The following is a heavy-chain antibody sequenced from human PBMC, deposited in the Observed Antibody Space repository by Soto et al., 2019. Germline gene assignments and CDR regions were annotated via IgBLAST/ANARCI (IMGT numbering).Heavy chain of an antibody. D-gene: IGHD1-26*01. CDR2: ISYDGSNK. CDR3: AKDLGSGSYLFDAFDI. J-gene: IGHJ3*02. Sequence: QGQLVESGGGVVQPGRSRRLSCAASGFTFSNYGMHGVRQAPGKGLEWVAVISYDGSNKYYADSVKGRFTISRDNSKNTLYLQMNSLRAEDTAVYYCAKDLGSGSYLFDAFDIWGQGTMVTVSS. CDR1: GFTFSNYG. V-gene: IGHV3-30*18.